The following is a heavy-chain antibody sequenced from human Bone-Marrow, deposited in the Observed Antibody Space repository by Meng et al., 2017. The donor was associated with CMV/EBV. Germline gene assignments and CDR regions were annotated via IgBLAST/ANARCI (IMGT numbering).Heavy chain of an antibody. V-gene: IGHV1-2*02. CDR3: ARDFLYDDFWSGYFSYYDMDV. Sequence: ASVKVSCKASGYTFTGYYMHWVRQAPGQGLEWMGWINPNSGGTNYAQKFQGRVTLTRETSISTAYMELSRLRSDDTGVYYCARDFLYDDFWSGYFSYYDMDVWGQGTMVTVSS. CDR1: GYTFTGYY. D-gene: IGHD3-3*01. J-gene: IGHJ6*02. CDR2: INPNSGGT.